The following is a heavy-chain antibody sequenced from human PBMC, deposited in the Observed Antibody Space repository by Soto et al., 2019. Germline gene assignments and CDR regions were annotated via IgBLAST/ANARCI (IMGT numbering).Heavy chain of an antibody. Sequence: PGGSLRLSCAASGFSFSDYSMNWVRQAPGKGLEWVSFIDLSGNTTYYRNSVKGRFTIFKDKSMNTVYLQMNSLTVEDAAVYYCTKDRVPNGIYSFDYWGQGVLVTASS. V-gene: IGHV3-23*03. CDR3: TKDRVPNGIYSFDY. CDR1: GFSFSDYS. D-gene: IGHD2-15*01. J-gene: IGHJ4*02. CDR2: IDLSGNTT.